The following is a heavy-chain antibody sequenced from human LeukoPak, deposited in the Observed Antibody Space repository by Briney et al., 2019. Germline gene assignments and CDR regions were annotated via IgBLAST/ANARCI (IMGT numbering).Heavy chain of an antibody. CDR3: AKGPNYFDS. CDR2: MNSDGSAT. J-gene: IGHJ4*02. CDR1: GFSFSNYW. V-gene: IGHV3-74*01. Sequence: GGSLRLSCAASGFSFSNYWMHWVRQAPGRGLVWVTRMNSDGSATYYADSVQGRFTISRDNAKNTLYLQMNSLRAEDTAMYFCAKGPNYFDSWGQGTLVTVSS.